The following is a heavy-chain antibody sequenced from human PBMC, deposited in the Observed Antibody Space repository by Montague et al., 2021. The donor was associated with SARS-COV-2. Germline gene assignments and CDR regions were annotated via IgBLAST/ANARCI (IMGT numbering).Heavy chain of an antibody. Sequence: SETLSLTCSVYGGSISTYYWTWIRQPPGKGLEWLAELYYSGSTNYNPSLKSRVTISVDTSKNELSLKLSSVTAADPAVYFCAGHPFKSPWEQRPFDYWGQGALVTVSS. CDR2: LYYSGST. CDR3: AGHPFKSPWEQRPFDY. CDR1: GGSISTYY. V-gene: IGHV4-59*08. J-gene: IGHJ4*02. D-gene: IGHD1-26*01.